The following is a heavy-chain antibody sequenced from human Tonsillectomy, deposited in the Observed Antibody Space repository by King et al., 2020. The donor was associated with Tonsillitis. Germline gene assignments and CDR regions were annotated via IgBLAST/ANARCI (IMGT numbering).Heavy chain of an antibody. CDR3: ARGGILSSGWYQPSPMSYFDY. D-gene: IGHD6-19*01. CDR2: INHSGST. Sequence: VQLQQWGAGLLKPSETLSLTCAVYGGSFSGYYWSWIRQPPGKGLEWIGEINHSGSTNYNTSLKSRVTISVDTYKNQFSLKLSSVTAADTAVYYCARGGILSSGWYQPSPMSYFDYWGQGTLVTVSS. J-gene: IGHJ4*02. V-gene: IGHV4-34*01. CDR1: GGSFSGYY.